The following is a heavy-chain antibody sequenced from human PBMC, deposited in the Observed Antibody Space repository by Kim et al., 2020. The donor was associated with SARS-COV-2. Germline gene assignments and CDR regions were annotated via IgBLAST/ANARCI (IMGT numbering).Heavy chain of an antibody. Sequence: HGFTGRFVFSLDTSVSTAYLQISSLKAEDTAVYYCARGDGCYSGSWPFDYWGQGTLVTVSS. J-gene: IGHJ4*02. CDR3: ARGDGCYSGSWPFDY. D-gene: IGHD5-12*01. V-gene: IGHV7-4-1*02.